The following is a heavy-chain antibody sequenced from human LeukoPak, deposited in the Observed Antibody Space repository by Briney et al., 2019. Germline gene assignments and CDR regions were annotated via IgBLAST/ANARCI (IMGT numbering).Heavy chain of an antibody. Sequence: PGGSLRLSCAASGFIFSSYWMHWVRQAPGKGLVWVSRLNNDGSRTNYADSVKGRFTISRDNAKNTLYLQMNSLRAEDTAMYYCAKSLGAPDGYWGQGTLVTVSS. D-gene: IGHD5-24*01. CDR1: GFIFSSYW. J-gene: IGHJ4*02. CDR3: AKSLGAPDGY. CDR2: LNNDGSRT. V-gene: IGHV3-74*01.